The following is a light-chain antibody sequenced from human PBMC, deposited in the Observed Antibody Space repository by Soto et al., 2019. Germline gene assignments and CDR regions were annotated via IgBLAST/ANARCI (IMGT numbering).Light chain of an antibody. V-gene: IGKV3-20*01. CDR1: QSVAKNY. J-gene: IGKJ1*01. CDR3: HQYASSPQT. Sequence: EIVLTQSPGTLSLSPGERATLSCRASQSVAKNYLAWYQQEPGQAPSLLIYGPSSRATGIPDRFSGSGSGTDFTLTISRLEPEDFAVYYCHQYASSPQTFGQGTKVEIK. CDR2: GPS.